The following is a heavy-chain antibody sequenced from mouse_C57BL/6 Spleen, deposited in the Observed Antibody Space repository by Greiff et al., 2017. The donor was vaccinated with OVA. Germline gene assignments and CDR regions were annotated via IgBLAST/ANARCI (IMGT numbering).Heavy chain of an antibody. V-gene: IGHV1-61*01. Sequence: QVQLQQPGAELVRPGSSVKLSCKASGYTFTSYWMDWVTQRPGQGLEWIGNIYPSDSETHYNQKFKDKATLTVDKSSSTAYMQLSSLTSEDSAVYYCARHGSSYGGFAYWGQGTLVTVSA. D-gene: IGHD1-1*01. CDR3: ARHGSSYGGFAY. J-gene: IGHJ3*01. CDR2: IYPSDSET. CDR1: GYTFTSYW.